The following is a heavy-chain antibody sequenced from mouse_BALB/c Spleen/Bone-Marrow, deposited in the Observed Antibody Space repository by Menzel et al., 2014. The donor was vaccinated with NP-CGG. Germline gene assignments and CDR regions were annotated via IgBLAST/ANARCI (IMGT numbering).Heavy chain of an antibody. J-gene: IGHJ4*01. Sequence: EVQLQESGPELVRPGASVKVSCKASGYAFTSYNMYWVKQSHGKSLEWIGYIGPYNGGTSYNQKFKGKATLTVDESSSTAYMHLNSLTSEDSAVYYCARRYYYYGSGDAMDYWGQGTSVTVSS. CDR1: GYAFTSYN. D-gene: IGHD1-1*01. V-gene: IGHV1S135*01. CDR3: ARRYYYYGSGDAMDY. CDR2: IGPYNGGT.